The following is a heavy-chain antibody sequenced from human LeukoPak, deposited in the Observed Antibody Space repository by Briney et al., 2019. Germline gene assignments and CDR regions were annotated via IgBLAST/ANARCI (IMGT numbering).Heavy chain of an antibody. J-gene: IGHJ6*02. Sequence: PSETLSLTCTVSGGSISSYYWSWIRQPPGKGLEWIGYIYYSGSTNYNTSLKSRVTISVATSENQFSLKLSSVTAADTAVNYCARLGITFGGVIVNYGMDVWGQGTTVTVSS. D-gene: IGHD3-16*02. CDR2: IYYSGST. CDR1: GGSISSYY. CDR3: ARLGITFGGVIVNYGMDV. V-gene: IGHV4-59*08.